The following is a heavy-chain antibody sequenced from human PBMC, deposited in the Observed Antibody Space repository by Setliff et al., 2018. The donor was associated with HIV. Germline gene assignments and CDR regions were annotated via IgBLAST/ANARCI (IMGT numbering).Heavy chain of an antibody. CDR3: ARDGGGWLQSWGGGGVAFDI. V-gene: IGHV1-69*05. CDR2: IIPIFGTA. D-gene: IGHD5-12*01. Sequence: ASVKVSCKASGGTFGSYAISWVRQAPGQGLEWMGGIIPIFGTANHAQKFQGRVTITTDESTSTAYMELSSLRSGDTAVYYCARDGGGWLQSWGGGGVAFDIWGQGTMVTVSS. J-gene: IGHJ3*02. CDR1: GGTFGSYA.